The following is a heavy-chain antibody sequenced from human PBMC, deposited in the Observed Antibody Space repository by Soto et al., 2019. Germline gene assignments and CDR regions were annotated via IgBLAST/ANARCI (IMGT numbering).Heavy chain of an antibody. J-gene: IGHJ3*02. Sequence: PGGSLRLSCAASGFTFSSYGMHLVRPPPGKGLEWVAVMWYDGSNKYYADSVKGRFTISRDNSKNTLYLQMNSLRAEDTAVYYCAREELVRFLDWLLYGAFDIWGLGTMVTVSS. CDR2: MWYDGSNK. CDR1: GFTFSSYG. D-gene: IGHD3-3*01. CDR3: AREELVRFLDWLLYGAFDI. V-gene: IGHV3-33*01.